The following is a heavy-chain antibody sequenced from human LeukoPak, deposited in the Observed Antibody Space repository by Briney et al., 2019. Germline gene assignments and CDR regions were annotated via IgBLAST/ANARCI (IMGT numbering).Heavy chain of an antibody. V-gene: IGHV4-30-4*08. D-gene: IGHD2-2*02. J-gene: IGHJ3*02. CDR3: ARVVPAAIGVFDI. CDR2: IYYSGST. Sequence: SETLSLTCTVSGGSISSGDYYWSWIRQPPGKGLEWIGYIYYSGSTYYNPSLKSRVTISVDTSKNQFSLKLSSVTAADTAVYYCARVVPAAIGVFDIWGQGTMVTVSS. CDR1: GGSISSGDYY.